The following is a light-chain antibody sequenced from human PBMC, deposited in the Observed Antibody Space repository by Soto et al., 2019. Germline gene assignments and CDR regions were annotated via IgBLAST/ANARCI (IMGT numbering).Light chain of an antibody. V-gene: IGKV3-20*01. Sequence: IVMTQSPATLSVSPGERATLSCRASQSVSSNLAWYQQKPGQAPRLLIYGVSSRATGIPDRFSGSGSGTDFTLTVSRLEPEDFAVYYCQQYGTSPRTFGQGTKVDIK. J-gene: IGKJ1*01. CDR3: QQYGTSPRT. CDR1: QSVSSN. CDR2: GVS.